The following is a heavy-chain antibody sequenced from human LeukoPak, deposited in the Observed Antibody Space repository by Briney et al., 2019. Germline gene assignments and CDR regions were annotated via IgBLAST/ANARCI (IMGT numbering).Heavy chain of an antibody. D-gene: IGHD1-26*01. V-gene: IGHV3-30*02. CDR2: IRYDGSNK. CDR1: GFTFSSYG. CDR3: ARGGSYHDY. Sequence: GGSLRLSCAASGFTFSSYGIHWVRQAPGKGLEWVAFIRYDGSNKYHADSVKGRFTISRDNAKNSLYLQMNSLRAEDTAVYYCARGGSYHDYWGQGTLVTVSS. J-gene: IGHJ4*02.